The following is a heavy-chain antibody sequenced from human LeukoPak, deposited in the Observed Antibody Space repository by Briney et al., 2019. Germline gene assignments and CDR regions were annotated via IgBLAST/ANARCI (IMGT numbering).Heavy chain of an antibody. Sequence: PGGSLRLSCAASGFTFDDYAMHWVRQAPGKGLEWVSGISWNSGSIGYADSVKGRFTISRDNAKNSLYLQMNSLRAEDTALYYCAKDGDSSGYYSDAFDIWGQGTMVTVSS. CDR2: ISWNSGSI. V-gene: IGHV3-9*01. CDR1: GFTFDDYA. D-gene: IGHD3-22*01. CDR3: AKDGDSSGYYSDAFDI. J-gene: IGHJ3*02.